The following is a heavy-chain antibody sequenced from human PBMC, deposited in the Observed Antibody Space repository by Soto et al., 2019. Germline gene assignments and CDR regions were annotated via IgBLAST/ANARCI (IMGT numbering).Heavy chain of an antibody. D-gene: IGHD1-20*01. CDR1: GFTFDEYA. CDR2: ISWNSGSI. Sequence: GGSLRLSCAASGFTFDEYAMHWVRQAPGKGLEWVSGISWNSGSIGYADSVKGRFTISRDNAKNSLYLQMNSLRAEDTALYYCAKSHAFNWNTYYFDYWGQGTLVTVSS. J-gene: IGHJ4*02. V-gene: IGHV3-9*01. CDR3: AKSHAFNWNTYYFDY.